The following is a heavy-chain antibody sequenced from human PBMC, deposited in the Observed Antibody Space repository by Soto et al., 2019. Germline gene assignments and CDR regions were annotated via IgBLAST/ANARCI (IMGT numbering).Heavy chain of an antibody. D-gene: IGHD6-13*01. CDR3: ARDLEQQHAGWFDP. CDR2: IYYSGST. J-gene: IGHJ5*02. V-gene: IGHV4-59*01. Sequence: PSETLSLTCTVSGGSISSYYWSWIRQPPRKGLEWIGYIYYSGSTNYNPSLKSRVTISVDTSKNQFSLKLSSVTAADTAVYYCARDLEQQHAGWFDPWGQGTLVTVSS. CDR1: GGSISSYY.